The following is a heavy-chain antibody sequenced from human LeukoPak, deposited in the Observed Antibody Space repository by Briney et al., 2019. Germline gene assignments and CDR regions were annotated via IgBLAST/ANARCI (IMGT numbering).Heavy chain of an antibody. CDR3: ARHRTYYYDSSGYSNWFDP. CDR1: GYTFTGYY. J-gene: IGHJ5*02. D-gene: IGHD3-22*01. V-gene: IGHV1-2*02. CDR2: INPNGGDT. Sequence: GASVKVSCKASGYTFTGYYIHWVRQAPGQGLEWMGWINPNGGDTNYAQKFQGRVTITRNTSISTAYMELSSLRSEDTAVYYCARHRTYYYDSSGYSNWFDPWGQGTLVTVSS.